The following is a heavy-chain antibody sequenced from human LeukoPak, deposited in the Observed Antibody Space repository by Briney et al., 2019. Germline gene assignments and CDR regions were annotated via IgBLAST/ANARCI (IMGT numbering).Heavy chain of an antibody. J-gene: IGHJ5*02. V-gene: IGHV3-23*01. D-gene: IGHD6-6*01. CDR3: AKDLDAARPNWFDP. CDR1: GLTFSRYA. CDR2: ISGSGSST. Sequence: GGSLRLSCAASGLTFSRYAMNWVRQAPGEGLEWVSTISGSGSSTYYADSVRGRFAISRDNYKHTLYLPMNSLSAEHTAIYYCAKDLDAARPNWFDPWGQGTLVTVSS.